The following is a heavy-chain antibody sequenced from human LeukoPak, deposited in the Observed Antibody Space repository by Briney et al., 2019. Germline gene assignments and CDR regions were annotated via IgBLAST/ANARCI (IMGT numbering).Heavy chain of an antibody. Sequence: GGSLRLSCAASGFTFSSYAMHWVRQAPGKGLEWVAYISYDGYNKYYADSVKGRFTISRDNSKNTLYLQMNSLRAEDTAVYYCQRETDAFHIWGQGTMVTVSS. CDR1: GFTFSSYA. J-gene: IGHJ3*02. V-gene: IGHV3-30-3*01. CDR2: ISYDGYNK. D-gene: IGHD1-26*01. CDR3: QRETDAFHI.